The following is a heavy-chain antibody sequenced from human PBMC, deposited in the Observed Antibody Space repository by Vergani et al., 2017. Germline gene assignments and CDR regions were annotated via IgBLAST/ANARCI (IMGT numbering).Heavy chain of an antibody. CDR1: GYTFINYY. CDR3: ARGDGGILTGYRY. J-gene: IGHJ4*02. CDR2: INPSGGHT. V-gene: IGHV1-46*03. Sequence: QVQVVQSGAEVKKSGASVKVSCKTSGYTFINYYMHWARQAPGQGLEWMGIINPSGGHTNYAQKFQGRVTMTRDTSTGTVYMELSSLRSEDTAIYYCARGDGGILTGYRYWGQGTLVTVSA. D-gene: IGHD3-9*01.